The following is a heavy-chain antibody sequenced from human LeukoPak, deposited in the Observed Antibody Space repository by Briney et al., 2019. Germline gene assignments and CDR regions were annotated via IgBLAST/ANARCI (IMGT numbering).Heavy chain of an antibody. D-gene: IGHD3-16*01. CDR2: IIPIFGTA. V-gene: IGHV1-69*05. Sequence: ASVTVSCKASGGTFSSYAISWVRPAPGQGLEWMGGIIPIFGTANYAQKFQGRVTITTDESTSTAYMELSSLRSEDTAVYYCARDLGQWFDPWGQGSLVTVSS. CDR1: GGTFSSYA. J-gene: IGHJ5*02. CDR3: ARDLGQWFDP.